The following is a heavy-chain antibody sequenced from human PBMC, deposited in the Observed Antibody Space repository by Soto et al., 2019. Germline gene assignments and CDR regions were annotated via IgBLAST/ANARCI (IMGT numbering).Heavy chain of an antibody. CDR2: ISVSGNII. D-gene: IGHD2-2*01. Sequence: HPGGSLRLSCAASGFTFSTYEFNWVRQAPGRGLEWISCISVSGNIIKYAESVKGRFTISRDNAENSLHLHMSNLRVDDTALYFCARDTMRASATASLDYWGQGTQVTVSS. J-gene: IGHJ4*02. CDR1: GFTFSTYE. V-gene: IGHV3-48*03. CDR3: ARDTMRASATASLDY.